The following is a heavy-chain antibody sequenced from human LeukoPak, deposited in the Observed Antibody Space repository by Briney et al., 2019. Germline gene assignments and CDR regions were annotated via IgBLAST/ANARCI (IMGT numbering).Heavy chain of an antibody. CDR1: GFTFSSYA. CDR3: AKAPRYYYDSSGYYGGFDY. V-gene: IGHV3-23*01. CDR2: ISGSGGST. J-gene: IGHJ4*02. D-gene: IGHD3-22*01. Sequence: GGSLRLSCAASGFTFSSYAMSWVRQAPGKELEWVSAISGSGGSTYYADSVKGRFTISRDNSKNTLHLQLSSLRAEDTAVYYCAKAPRYYYDSSGYYGGFDYWGQGTLVTVSS.